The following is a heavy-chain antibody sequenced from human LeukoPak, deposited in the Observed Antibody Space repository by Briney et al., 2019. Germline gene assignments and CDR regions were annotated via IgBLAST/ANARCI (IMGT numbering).Heavy chain of an antibody. CDR1: GFTFSSYH. J-gene: IGHJ4*02. CDR3: ARGTNWSPLDFDY. Sequence: GGSLRLSCAASGFTFSSYHFHWVSQAPGKGLEWVSSISSDSSSFKYYAHSVQGRFTISRDNARNSMYLQMNSLRAEDTAVYYCARGTNWSPLDFDYWGQGSLVTVYS. V-gene: IGHV3-21*04. CDR2: ISSDSSSFK. D-gene: IGHD1-20*01.